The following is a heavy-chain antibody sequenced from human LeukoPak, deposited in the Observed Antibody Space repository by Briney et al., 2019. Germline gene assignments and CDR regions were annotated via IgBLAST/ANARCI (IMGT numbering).Heavy chain of an antibody. CDR2: ISSSGAKT. J-gene: IGHJ4*02. Sequence: GGSLRLSCVASGFTFSNYAMSWVRQAPGKGLQWVSSISSSGAKTYYADSVKGRVTISRDNAKNSYYLEMNSLVAEDTAVYYCARDPIAVVGGGSFDYWGQGILVTVSS. CDR1: GFTFSNYA. V-gene: IGHV3-21*01. D-gene: IGHD6-19*01. CDR3: ARDPIAVVGGGSFDY.